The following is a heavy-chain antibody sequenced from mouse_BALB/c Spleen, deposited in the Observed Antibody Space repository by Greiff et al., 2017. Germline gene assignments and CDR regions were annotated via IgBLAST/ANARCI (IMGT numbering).Heavy chain of an antibody. CDR3: ARSGIYYDFDY. J-gene: IGHJ2*01. CDR2: INPSTGYT. CDR1: GYTFTSYW. V-gene: IGHV1-7*01. Sequence: QVQLQQSGAELAKPGASVKMSCKASGYTFTSYWMHWVKQRPGQGLEWIGYINPSTGYTEYNQKFKDKATLTADKSSSTAYMQLSSLTSEDSAVYYCARSGIYYDFDYWGQGTTLTVSS. D-gene: IGHD2-1*01.